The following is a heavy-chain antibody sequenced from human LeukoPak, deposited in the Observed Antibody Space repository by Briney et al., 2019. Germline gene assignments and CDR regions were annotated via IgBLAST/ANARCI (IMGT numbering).Heavy chain of an antibody. V-gene: IGHV1-69*13. CDR3: AIWNYYDSSGYWPFDY. CDR2: IIPIFGTA. Sequence: GASVKVSCKASGGTFSSYAISWVRQAPGQGLEWMGGIIPIFGTANYAQKFQGRVTITADESTSTAYMELSSLRSEDTAVYYCAIWNYYDSSGYWPFDYWGQGTLVTVSS. J-gene: IGHJ4*02. CDR1: GGTFSSYA. D-gene: IGHD3-22*01.